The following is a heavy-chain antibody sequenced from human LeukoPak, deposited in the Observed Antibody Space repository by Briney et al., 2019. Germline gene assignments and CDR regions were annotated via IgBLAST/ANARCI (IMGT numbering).Heavy chain of an antibody. V-gene: IGHV3-30*04. CDR2: ISYDGSNK. CDR3: AKTPRSYYYGSGTYYYYYGMDV. Sequence: GGSLRLSCAASGFTFSTYAMHWVLQGPGKGLEWVAVISYDGSNKYYAESVKGRFTISRDNSKNTLYLQMNSLRAEDTAVYYCAKTPRSYYYGSGTYYYYYGMDVWGQGTTVTVSS. D-gene: IGHD3-10*01. CDR1: GFTFSTYA. J-gene: IGHJ6*02.